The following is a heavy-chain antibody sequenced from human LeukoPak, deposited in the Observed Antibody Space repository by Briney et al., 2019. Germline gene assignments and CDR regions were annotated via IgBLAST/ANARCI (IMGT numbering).Heavy chain of an antibody. CDR1: GFTFNNYA. J-gene: IGHJ4*02. CDR2: ISGGGGST. CDR3: AKDPLSYYDSSGYRYFDY. V-gene: IGHV3-23*01. Sequence: GGSLRLSCAASGFTFNNYAMNSVRQAPGKGLEWVSGISGGGGSTYYADTVKGRYTLSRDNSKNTLYLQMNRLRAEDTAVYFCAKDPLSYYDSSGYRYFDYWGQGTLVTVSS. D-gene: IGHD3-22*01.